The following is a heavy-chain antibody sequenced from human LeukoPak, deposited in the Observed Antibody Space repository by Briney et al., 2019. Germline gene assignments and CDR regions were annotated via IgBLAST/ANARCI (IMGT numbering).Heavy chain of an antibody. J-gene: IGHJ4*02. Sequence: SQTLSLTCTVSGGSISSGSYYWSWIRQPAGKGLEWIGRIYTSGSTNYNPSLKSRVTISVDTSKNQFSLKLSSVTAADTAVFYCARDNIVYQQLLRVPSFDYWGQGTLVTVSS. CDR3: ARDNIVYQQLLRVPSFDY. CDR1: GGSISSGSYY. D-gene: IGHD6-13*01. V-gene: IGHV4-61*02. CDR2: IYTSGST.